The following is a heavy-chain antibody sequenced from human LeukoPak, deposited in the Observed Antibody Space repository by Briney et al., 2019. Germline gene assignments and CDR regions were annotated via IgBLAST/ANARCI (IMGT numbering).Heavy chain of an antibody. Sequence: GGSLRLSCAASGFTFDEYAMHWVRQAPGKGLEWVSGISWNSGSIGYADSVKGRFTISRDNAKNSLYLQMNSLRAEDTAVYYCARDRNGGPPYYFDYWGQGTLVTVSS. V-gene: IGHV3-9*01. CDR1: GFTFDEYA. CDR2: ISWNSGSI. D-gene: IGHD2-8*01. J-gene: IGHJ4*02. CDR3: ARDRNGGPPYYFDY.